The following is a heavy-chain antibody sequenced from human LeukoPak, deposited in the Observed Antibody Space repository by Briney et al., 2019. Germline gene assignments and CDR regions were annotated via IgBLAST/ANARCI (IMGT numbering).Heavy chain of an antibody. V-gene: IGHV1-46*01. D-gene: IGHD6-13*01. CDR3: AKDVTLGSWYGWFDP. CDR1: GYSLSNSY. CDR2: LNPGSGST. Sequence: GASVKVSCRTSGYSLSNSYMHWVRQAPGQGLEWMGVLNPGSGSTGYAQKFQDRVTMTTDMSTSTVYMELSSLRFEDTAVYYCAKDVTLGSWYGWFDPWGQGTLVIVSS. J-gene: IGHJ5*02.